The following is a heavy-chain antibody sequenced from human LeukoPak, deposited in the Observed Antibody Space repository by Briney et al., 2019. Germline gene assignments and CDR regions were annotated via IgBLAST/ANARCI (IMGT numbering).Heavy chain of an antibody. CDR2: INPDDKST. CDR3: VTIVETSIDAFDI. CDR1: GFTFRKFW. Sequence: GGSLRLSCAASGFTFRKFWLHWVRQSPGKGLVWVSRINPDDKSTSYADSVKGRFTISSDNAQNTLYLQMNSLRAEDTAVYYCVTIVETSIDAFDIWGQGTMVTVSS. V-gene: IGHV3-74*01. J-gene: IGHJ3*02. D-gene: IGHD2-21*01.